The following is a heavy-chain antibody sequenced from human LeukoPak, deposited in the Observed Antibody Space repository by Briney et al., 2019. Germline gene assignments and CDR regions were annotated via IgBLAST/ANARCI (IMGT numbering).Heavy chain of an antibody. Sequence: GGSLRLSCAASGFTFSVYTIHWVRQAPGKGLEWVAVMSSDGSNKYYADSVKGRSTISRDNSRNTMYLQMNSLRAEDTAVYYCARALSSGWSHAFDIWGQGTMVTVSS. CDR1: GFTFSVYT. CDR3: ARALSSGWSHAFDI. V-gene: IGHV3-30-3*01. J-gene: IGHJ3*02. D-gene: IGHD6-19*01. CDR2: MSSDGSNK.